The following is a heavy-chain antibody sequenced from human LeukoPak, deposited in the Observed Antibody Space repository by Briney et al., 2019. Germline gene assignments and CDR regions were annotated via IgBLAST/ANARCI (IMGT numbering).Heavy chain of an antibody. D-gene: IGHD5-24*01. J-gene: IGHJ6*02. Sequence: GASVKVSCKASGYTFTGCYMHWVRQAPGQGLEWMGWINPNSGGTNYAQKFQGWVTMTRDTSISTAYMELSRLRSDDTAVYYCARGGATQYYYYYYGMDVWGQGTTVTVSS. CDR2: INPNSGGT. CDR3: ARGGATQYYYYYYGMDV. CDR1: GYTFTGCY. V-gene: IGHV1-2*04.